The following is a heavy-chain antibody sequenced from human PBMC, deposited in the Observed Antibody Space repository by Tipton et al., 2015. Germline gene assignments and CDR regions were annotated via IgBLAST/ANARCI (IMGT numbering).Heavy chain of an antibody. CDR3: AKDRGPKLLWFGETKLYYFDY. D-gene: IGHD3-10*01. J-gene: IGHJ4*02. CDR2: IGGSGGDT. V-gene: IGHV3-23*01. Sequence: LRLSCAASGFTFSYYAMSWVRQAPGKGLEWVSGIGGSGGDTFYADSVKGRFTISRDNSNNTLYLQMNSLRAEDTAVYYCAKDRGPKLLWFGETKLYYFDYWGQGTLVTVSS. CDR1: GFTFSYYA.